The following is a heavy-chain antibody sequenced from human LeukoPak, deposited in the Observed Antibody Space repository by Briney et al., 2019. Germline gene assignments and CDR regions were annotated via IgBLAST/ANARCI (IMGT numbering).Heavy chain of an antibody. CDR2: IKQDGSEK. Sequence: PGGSLRLSCAASGFTFSSYAMHWVRQAPGKGLEWVANIKQDGSEKYYVDSVKGRFTISRDNAKNSLYLQMNSLRAEDTALYYCAKDLTSTLIYYMDVWGKGTTVTISS. CDR3: AKDLTSTLIYYMDV. CDR1: GFTFSSYA. D-gene: IGHD1-14*01. V-gene: IGHV3-7*03. J-gene: IGHJ6*03.